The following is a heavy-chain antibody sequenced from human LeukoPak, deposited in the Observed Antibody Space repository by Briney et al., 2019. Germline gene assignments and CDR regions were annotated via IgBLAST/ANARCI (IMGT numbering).Heavy chain of an antibody. CDR2: IYHSGST. CDR3: ARGSSGWYHP. Sequence: SETLSLTCAVYGGSFSGYYWSWIRQPPGKGLEWIGYIYHSGSTYYNPSLRSRVTISVDRSKNQFSLKLNSVTAADTAVYYCARGSSGWYHPWGQGTLVTVSS. CDR1: GGSFSGYY. V-gene: IGHV4-34*01. D-gene: IGHD6-19*01. J-gene: IGHJ5*02.